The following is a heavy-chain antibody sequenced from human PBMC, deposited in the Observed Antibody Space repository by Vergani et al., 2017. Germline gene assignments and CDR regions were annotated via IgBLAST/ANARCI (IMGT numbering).Heavy chain of an antibody. V-gene: IGHV3-21*01. CDR3: ARDSGSGSGGRTYYGMDV. J-gene: IGHJ6*02. CDR1: GFTFSSYS. Sequence: EVQLVESGGGLVKPGGSLRLSCAASGFTFSSYSMNWVRQAPGKGLEWVSSISSSSSYIYYADSAKGRFTISRDNAKNSLYLQMNSLRAEDTAVYYCARDSGSGSGGRTYYGMDVWGQGTTVTVSS. D-gene: IGHD2-15*01. CDR2: ISSSSSYI.